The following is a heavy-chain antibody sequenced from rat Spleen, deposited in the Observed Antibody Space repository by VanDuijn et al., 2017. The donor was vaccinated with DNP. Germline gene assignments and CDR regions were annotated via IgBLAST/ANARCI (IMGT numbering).Heavy chain of an antibody. J-gene: IGHJ3*01. CDR3: ASGTTTWFAY. V-gene: IGHV2-27*01. Sequence: QPPGKGLEWMGKKRSDGDTSYNLALRSRLSISRDTSKNQVFLKMNSLQTDDTAMYFCASGTTTWFAYWGQGTLVTVSS. D-gene: IGHD1-10*01. CDR2: KRSDGDT.